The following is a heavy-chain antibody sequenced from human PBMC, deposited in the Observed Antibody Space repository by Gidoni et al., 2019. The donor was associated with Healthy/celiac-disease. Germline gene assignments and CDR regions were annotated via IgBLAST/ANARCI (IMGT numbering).Heavy chain of an antibody. D-gene: IGHD6-13*01. J-gene: IGHJ6*02. CDR2: ISYDGSNK. CDR1: GFTFSSYA. Sequence: QVQLVESGGGVVQPGRSRRRSCAASGFTFSSYAMHWVRQAPGKGLEWVAVISYDGSNKYYADSVKGRFTISRDNSKNTLYLQMNSLRAEDTAVYYCARAPLGRQLGPYYYGMDVWGQGATVTVSS. CDR3: ARAPLGRQLGPYYYGMDV. V-gene: IGHV3-30-3*01.